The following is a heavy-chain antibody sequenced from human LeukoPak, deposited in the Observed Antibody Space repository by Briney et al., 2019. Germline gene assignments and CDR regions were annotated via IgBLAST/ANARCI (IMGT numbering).Heavy chain of an antibody. CDR1: GYSFTSYW. V-gene: IGHV5-10-1*01. CDR3: ARHEGYSYDSDY. D-gene: IGHD5-18*01. Sequence: GESLKISCKGSGYSFTSYWISWVRQMPGKGLEWMGRIDPSDSYTNYSPSFQGHVTISADKSISTAYLQWSSLKASDTAMYYCARHEGYSYDSDYWGLGTLVTVSS. J-gene: IGHJ4*02. CDR2: IDPSDSYT.